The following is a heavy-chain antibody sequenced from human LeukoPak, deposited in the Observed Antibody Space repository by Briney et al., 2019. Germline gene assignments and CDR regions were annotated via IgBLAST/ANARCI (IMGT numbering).Heavy chain of an antibody. V-gene: IGHV3-33*01. CDR1: GFTFSSYG. D-gene: IGHD5-24*01. Sequence: GGSLRLSCAASGFTFSSYGMHWVRQAPGKGLEWVAVIWYDGSNKYYADSVKGRFTISRDNAKKSLFLQMNSLRAEDTAVYYCARQNTPHGNFDYWGQGTLVTVSS. J-gene: IGHJ4*02. CDR3: ARQNTPHGNFDY. CDR2: IWYDGSNK.